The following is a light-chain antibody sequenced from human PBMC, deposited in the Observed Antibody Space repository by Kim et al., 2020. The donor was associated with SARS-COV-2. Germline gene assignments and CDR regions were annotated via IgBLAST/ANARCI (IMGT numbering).Light chain of an antibody. CDR3: QQYNSYVWT. CDR1: QSISSW. J-gene: IGKJ1*01. CDR2: KAS. Sequence: ASVGDRVTITCRASQSISSWLARYQQKPGKAPKLLIYKASSLESGVPSRFSGSGSGTEFTLTISSLQPDDFATYYCQQYNSYVWTFGQGTKVDIK. V-gene: IGKV1-5*03.